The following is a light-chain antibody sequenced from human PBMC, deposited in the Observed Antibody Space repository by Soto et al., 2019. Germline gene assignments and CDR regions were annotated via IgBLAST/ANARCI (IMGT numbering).Light chain of an antibody. V-gene: IGLV3-21*04. Sequence: SYELTQPPSVSVAPGETARITCGGNNIGSKSVHWYQHKPGQAPVLVIYYNSDRPSGIPERFSGSNSGNTATLTISRVEAGDEADNYCQVRDSSSYVVFGGGTKLTVL. J-gene: IGLJ2*01. CDR2: YNS. CDR3: QVRDSSSYVV. CDR1: NIGSKS.